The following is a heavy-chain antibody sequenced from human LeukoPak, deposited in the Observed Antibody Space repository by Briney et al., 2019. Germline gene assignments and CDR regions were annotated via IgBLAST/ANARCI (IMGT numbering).Heavy chain of an antibody. CDR1: GYTFTGYY. J-gene: IGHJ6*03. Sequence: ASVKVSCKASGYTFTGYYMHWARQAPGQGLECMGWINPNSGGTNYAQKFQGRVTMTRDTSISTAYMELSRLRSDDTAVYYCARDSWGYCSSTSCYTYYYYYMDVWGKGTTVTVSS. CDR2: INPNSGGT. D-gene: IGHD2-2*02. V-gene: IGHV1-2*02. CDR3: ARDSWGYCSSTSCYTYYYYYMDV.